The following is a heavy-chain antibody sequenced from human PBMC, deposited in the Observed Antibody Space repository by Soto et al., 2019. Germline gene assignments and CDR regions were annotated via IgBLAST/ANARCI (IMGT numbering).Heavy chain of an antibody. CDR3: ATEGDGSGSYYYGMDV. CDR1: GGTFSSYA. J-gene: IGHJ6*02. CDR2: IIPIFGTA. V-gene: IGHV1-69*12. Sequence: QVQLVQSGAEVKKPGSSVKVSCKASGGTFSSYAITWVRQAPGQGLEWMGGIIPIFGTANYAQKFQGRVTITADESTTTAYMELSSLRSEDTAVYYCATEGDGSGSYYYGMDVWGQGTTVTVSS. D-gene: IGHD3-22*01.